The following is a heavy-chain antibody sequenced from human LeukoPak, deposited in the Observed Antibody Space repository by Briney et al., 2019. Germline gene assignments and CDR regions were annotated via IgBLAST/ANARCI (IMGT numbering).Heavy chain of an antibody. D-gene: IGHD3-22*01. J-gene: IGHJ5*02. V-gene: IGHV4-59*08. CDR3: ARHRAYDSGTYYRWFDP. Sequence: SETLSLTCTVSGRSISSFYWSWIRQPPGVGLEWSGYSHGNGHTNYHPSLKSRVTISVDTSKNQCSLRLTSVTAADTAVYYCARHRAYDSGTYYRWFDPWGPGTLVTVSS. CDR1: GRSISSFY. CDR2: SHGNGHT.